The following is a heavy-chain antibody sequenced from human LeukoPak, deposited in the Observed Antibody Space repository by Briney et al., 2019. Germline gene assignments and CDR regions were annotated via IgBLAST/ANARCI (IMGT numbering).Heavy chain of an antibody. CDR1: GGSISSYY. Sequence: SETLSLTCTVSGGSISSYYWSWIRQPPGKGLEWNGYIYYSGSTNYNPSLKSRVTISVDTSKNQFSLKLSSVTAADTAVYYCARVAYDNPRVDPWGQGTLVTVSS. CDR3: ARVAYDNPRVDP. V-gene: IGHV4-59*01. D-gene: IGHD3-22*01. CDR2: IYYSGST. J-gene: IGHJ5*02.